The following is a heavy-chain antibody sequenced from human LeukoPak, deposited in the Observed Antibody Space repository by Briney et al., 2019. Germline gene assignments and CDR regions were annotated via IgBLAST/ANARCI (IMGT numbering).Heavy chain of an antibody. Sequence: GGSLRLSCAASGFTFSSYGMHWVRQAPGKGLEWVALIRYDGSNKYYADSVKGRFTISRDNSKNTLYLRMNSLRAEDTAVYYCAKTGARANDAFDIWGQGTMVTVSS. V-gene: IGHV3-30*02. CDR3: AKTGARANDAFDI. D-gene: IGHD2-8*02. CDR1: GFTFSSYG. CDR2: IRYDGSNK. J-gene: IGHJ3*02.